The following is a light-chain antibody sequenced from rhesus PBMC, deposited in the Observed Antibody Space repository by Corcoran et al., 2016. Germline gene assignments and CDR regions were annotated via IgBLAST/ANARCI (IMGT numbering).Light chain of an antibody. J-gene: IGKJ3*01. CDR3: QPGYGTPLT. Sequence: DIQMTQSPSSLSASVGDRVTITCRASENVNNYLNWYQQKPGKAPKLLIYKASTLQSGVPSRFSGSGSGTDYNYTISRMQTEEVGTSYCQPGYGTPLTVGPGTKLDI. CDR2: KAS. CDR1: ENVNNY. V-gene: IGKV1-74*01.